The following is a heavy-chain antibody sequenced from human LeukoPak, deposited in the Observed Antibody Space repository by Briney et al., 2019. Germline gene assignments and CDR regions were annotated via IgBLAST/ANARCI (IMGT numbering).Heavy chain of an antibody. CDR1: GFTFSTYV. Sequence: GGSLRLSCAASGFTFSTYVMNWFRQAPGKGLEWVSSISVGAEYIFYADSVKGRFTISRDDYNNALYLQMHSLRAEDTALYCCASGPPFLKYFEYWGQGTLVTVSS. V-gene: IGHV3-23*01. CDR2: ISVGAEYI. J-gene: IGHJ4*02. D-gene: IGHD3-3*01. CDR3: ASGPPFLKYFEY.